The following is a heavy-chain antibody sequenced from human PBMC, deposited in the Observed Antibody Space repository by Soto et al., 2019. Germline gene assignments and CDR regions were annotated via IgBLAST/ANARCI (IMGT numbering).Heavy chain of an antibody. Sequence: SVKVSCKASGGTFSSYTISWVRQAPGQGLEWMGRIIPILGIANYAQKFQGRVTITADKSTSTAYMELSSLRSEDTAVYYCSLWFGEFPAGYDPWGQGTLVTVSS. CDR1: GGTFSSYT. J-gene: IGHJ5*02. D-gene: IGHD3-10*01. CDR3: SLWFGEFPAGYDP. V-gene: IGHV1-69*02. CDR2: IIPILGIA.